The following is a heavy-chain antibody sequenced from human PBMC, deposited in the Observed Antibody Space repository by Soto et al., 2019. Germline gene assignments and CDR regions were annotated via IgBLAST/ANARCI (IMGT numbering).Heavy chain of an antibody. CDR3: ARGVLRYFDLFPTAVTANNLFDP. V-gene: IGHV1-18*01. CDR1: GYTFTSYG. J-gene: IGHJ5*02. D-gene: IGHD3-9*01. CDR2: ISAYNGNT. Sequence: GASVKVSWKASGYTFTSYGISWVRQAPGQGLEWMGWISAYNGNTNYAQKLQGRVTMTTDTSTSTAYMELRSLRSDDTAVYYCARGVLRYFDLFPTAVTANNLFDPWGQGSLDTGSS.